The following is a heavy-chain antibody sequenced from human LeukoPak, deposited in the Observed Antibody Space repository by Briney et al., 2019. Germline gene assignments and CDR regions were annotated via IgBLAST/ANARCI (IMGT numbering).Heavy chain of an antibody. D-gene: IGHD3-9*01. CDR3: AKDQYFDWPSWFDP. V-gene: IGHV3-21*04. CDR2: ISTSSSYI. Sequence: GGSLRLSCAASGFTFSSSNMNWVRQAPGKGLEWVSSISTSSSYIYYADSVKGRFTVSRDNAKKSLFLQMNSLRAEDTAVYYCAKDQYFDWPSWFDPWGQGTLVTVSS. J-gene: IGHJ5*02. CDR1: GFTFSSSN.